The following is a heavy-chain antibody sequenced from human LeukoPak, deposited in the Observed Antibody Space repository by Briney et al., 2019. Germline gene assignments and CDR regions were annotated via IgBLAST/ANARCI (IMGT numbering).Heavy chain of an antibody. V-gene: IGHV1-18*01. CDR2: ISAYNGNT. CDR3: ARENESSSWPNDY. J-gene: IGHJ4*02. CDR1: GYTFTSYG. D-gene: IGHD6-13*01. Sequence: ASVKVSCKASGYTFTSYGISWVRQAPGQGLEWMGWISAYNGNTNYAQKFQGRVTMTRDTSTSTVYMELSSLRSEDTAVYYCARENESSSWPNDYWGQGTLVTVSS.